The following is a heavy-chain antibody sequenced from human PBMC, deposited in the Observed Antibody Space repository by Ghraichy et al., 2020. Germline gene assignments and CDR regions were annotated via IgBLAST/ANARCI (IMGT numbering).Heavy chain of an antibody. Sequence: LSLTCSASGFTLSDYWMNWVRQAPGKGPEWVAIIKQDGSEKHYVDSVKGRFTISRDNAKNSLHLQMNSLRVDDTAVYYCARASGWVIDYWGQGNLVTVSS. CDR3: ARASGWVIDY. V-gene: IGHV3-7*04. CDR1: GFTLSDYW. D-gene: IGHD2-21*01. J-gene: IGHJ4*02. CDR2: IKQDGSEK.